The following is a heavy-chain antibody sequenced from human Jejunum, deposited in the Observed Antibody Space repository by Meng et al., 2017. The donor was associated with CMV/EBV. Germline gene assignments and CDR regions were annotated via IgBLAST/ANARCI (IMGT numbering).Heavy chain of an antibody. CDR1: GFTFSNDW. CDR3: ARDARDYHGMDV. CDR2: SNGDGSST. J-gene: IGHJ6*02. D-gene: IGHD5-24*01. V-gene: IGHV3-74*01. Sequence: SGFTFSNDWMHWVRKAPGKGLGWGSRSNGDGSSTAEEDSVKGRFNISRENAKNTLYLQMNSLRAEDTAVYYCARDARDYHGMDVWGQGTTVTVSS.